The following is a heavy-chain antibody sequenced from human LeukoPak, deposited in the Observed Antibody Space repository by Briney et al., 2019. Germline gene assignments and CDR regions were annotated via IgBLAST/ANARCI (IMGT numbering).Heavy chain of an antibody. CDR1: GFTFSSYW. Sequence: GGSLRLSCAASGFTFSSYWMSWVRQAPGKGLEWVANIKQDGSEKYYVDSVQGRFTISRDNAKNSLYLQMNSLRGEDTAVYYCARAGGTYYGIAFDMWGQGTMVTVSS. CDR2: IKQDGSEK. D-gene: IGHD1-26*01. V-gene: IGHV3-7*01. J-gene: IGHJ3*02. CDR3: ARAGGTYYGIAFDM.